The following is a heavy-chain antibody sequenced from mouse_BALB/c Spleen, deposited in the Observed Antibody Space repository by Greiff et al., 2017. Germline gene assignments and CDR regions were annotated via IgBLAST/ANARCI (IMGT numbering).Heavy chain of an antibody. D-gene: IGHD3-1*01. V-gene: IGHV5-4*02. CDR2: ISDGGSYT. J-gene: IGHJ4*01. CDR3: ATSLYSDDAMDY. CDR1: GFTFSDYY. Sequence: EVQLVESGGGLVKPGGSLKLSCAASGFTFSDYYMYWVRQTPEKRLEWVATISDGGSYTYYPDSVKGRFTISRDTAKNNLYLQMSSLKSEDTAMYFCATSLYSDDAMDYWGQGTSVTVSS.